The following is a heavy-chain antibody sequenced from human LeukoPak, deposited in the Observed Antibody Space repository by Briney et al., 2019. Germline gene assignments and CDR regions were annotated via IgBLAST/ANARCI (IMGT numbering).Heavy chain of an antibody. CDR3: ARDNSVGDIAWWFDP. CDR2: IIPIFGTA. Sequence: SVKVSCKASGYTFTSYDITWVRQAPGQGLEWMGGIIPIFGTANYAQKFRGRVTMTRDMSTTTDYMELSSLRSEDTAVYYCARDNSVGDIAWWFDPWGQGTQVTVSS. V-gene: IGHV1-69*05. CDR1: GYTFTSYD. D-gene: IGHD3-16*02. J-gene: IGHJ5*02.